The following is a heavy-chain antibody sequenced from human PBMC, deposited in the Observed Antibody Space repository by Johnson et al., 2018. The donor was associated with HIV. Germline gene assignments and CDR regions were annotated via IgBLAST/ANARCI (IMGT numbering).Heavy chain of an antibody. J-gene: IGHJ3*02. V-gene: IGHV3-30*14. CDR3: ASGVTTRAPLLI. Sequence: QLVESGGGVVQPGRSLRLSCAASGFTFSSYAMHWVRQAPGKGLEWVAVISYDGTNTYYADSVRGRFTISRDNSRNTVSLQMIILRPKDTAMYYCASGVTTRAPLLIWGQGTMVTVSS. CDR1: GFTFSSYA. D-gene: IGHD1-1*01. CDR2: ISYDGTNT.